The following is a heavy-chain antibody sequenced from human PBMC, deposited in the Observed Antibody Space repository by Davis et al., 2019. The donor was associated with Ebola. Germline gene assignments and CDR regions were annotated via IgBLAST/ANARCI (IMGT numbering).Heavy chain of an antibody. CDR3: ARLRGCSSTSCYSRGADY. J-gene: IGHJ4*02. CDR2: IYPGDSDT. Sequence: PGGSLRLSCKGSGYSFTSYWIGWVRQMPGKGLEWMGIIYPGDSDTRYSPFFQGQVTISADKSISTAYLQWSSLKASDTAMYYCARLRGCSSTSCYSRGADYWGQGTLVTVSS. V-gene: IGHV5-51*01. D-gene: IGHD2-2*01. CDR1: GYSFTSYW.